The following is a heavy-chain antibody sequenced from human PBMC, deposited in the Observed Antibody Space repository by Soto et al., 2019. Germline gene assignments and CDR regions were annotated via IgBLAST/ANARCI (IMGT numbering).Heavy chain of an antibody. CDR1: GFSFSSYA. J-gene: IGHJ5*02. CDR3: ARDMYSSDYFVKWFEP. V-gene: IGHV3-30-3*01. D-gene: IGHD6-19*01. CDR2: ISHDGINK. Sequence: ESGGGVVQPGRSLRLSRTASGFSFSSYAMYWFRQPPGKGLERVAVISHDGINKHYADSVKGRVTVSRDNSNHSLDLQLNSLRGEDTAMYYCARDMYSSDYFVKWFEPWGQGTLVTVSS.